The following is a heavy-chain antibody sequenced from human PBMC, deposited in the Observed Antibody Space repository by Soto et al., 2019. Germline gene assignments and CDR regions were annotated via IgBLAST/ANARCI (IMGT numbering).Heavy chain of an antibody. CDR2: IYWDDDK. CDR3: AHKGGAAAGWPVEY. D-gene: IGHD6-13*01. CDR1: GFSLSTSGVG. Sequence: QITLKESGPTLVKPTQTLTLTCTFSGFSLSTSGVGVGWIRQPPGKALEWLALIYWDDDKRYRPSLKSRLTNTKDTSKNQVVLTMTNMDPVDTATYYGAHKGGAAAGWPVEYWGQGTLVTVSS. J-gene: IGHJ4*02. V-gene: IGHV2-5*02.